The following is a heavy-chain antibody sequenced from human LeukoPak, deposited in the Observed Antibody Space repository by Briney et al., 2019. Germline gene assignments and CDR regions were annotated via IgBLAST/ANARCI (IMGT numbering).Heavy chain of an antibody. J-gene: IGHJ4*02. D-gene: IGHD5-24*01. CDR2: IWYDGSNK. V-gene: IGHV3-33*01. Sequence: GRSLRPSCAASGFTFSSYGMHWVRQAPGKGLEWVAVIWYDGSNKYYADSVKGRFTISRDNSKNTLYLQMNSLRAEDTAVYYCAREGWLQTNYYFDYWGQGTLVTVSS. CDR1: GFTFSSYG. CDR3: AREGWLQTNYYFDY.